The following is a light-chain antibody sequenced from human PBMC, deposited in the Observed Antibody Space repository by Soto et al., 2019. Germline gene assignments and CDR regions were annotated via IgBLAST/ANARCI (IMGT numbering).Light chain of an antibody. CDR3: QQYDNSLYT. CDR1: QSVSNTY. Sequence: EIVLTQSPGTLSLSPGERATLSCRASQSVSNTYLAWYQQKPGQAPRLLIYGASSRATGIPDRFSGSGSGTDFTLTISRLEPEDFAVYYCQQYDNSLYTFGQGTKLEI. V-gene: IGKV3-20*01. J-gene: IGKJ2*01. CDR2: GAS.